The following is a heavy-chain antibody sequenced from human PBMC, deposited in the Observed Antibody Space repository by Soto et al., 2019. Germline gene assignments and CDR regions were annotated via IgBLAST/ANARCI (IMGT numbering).Heavy chain of an antibody. J-gene: IGHJ1*01. V-gene: IGHV4-39*01. D-gene: IGHD3-22*01. CDR3: AGLVYDSSGYRPG. CDR2: NYYREST. Sequence: QLQLQESGPGLVKPSETLSLTCTVSGGSISRSSYYWGWIRQPPGKGLAWIGSNYYRESTYYHPSLMIRVTISGDTSKNQCSLKLSSVTAADPAVYDRAGLVYDSSGYRPGWGQGTLVTVS. CDR1: GGSISRSSYY.